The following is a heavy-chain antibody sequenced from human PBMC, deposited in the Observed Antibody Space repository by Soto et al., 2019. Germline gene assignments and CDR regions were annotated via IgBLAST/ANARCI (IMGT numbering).Heavy chain of an antibody. D-gene: IGHD2-2*01. J-gene: IGHJ5*02. Sequence: QVQLVQSGAEVKKPGASVKVSCKASGYTFTSYDINWVRQATGQGLEWMGWMNPNSGNTGYAQKFQGRVTMTRNTSISTAYMELSSLRSEDTAVYYCARAGLVGCSSTSCYVGWFDPWGQGTLVTVFS. V-gene: IGHV1-8*01. CDR2: MNPNSGNT. CDR1: GYTFTSYD. CDR3: ARAGLVGCSSTSCYVGWFDP.